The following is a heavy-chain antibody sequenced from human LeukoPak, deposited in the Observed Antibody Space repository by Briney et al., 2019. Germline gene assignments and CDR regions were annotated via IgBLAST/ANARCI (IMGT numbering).Heavy chain of an antibody. J-gene: IGHJ4*02. Sequence: GGSLRLSCTASGFTLSSYAMSWVRQAPGEGLEWVSTISGSADNTNYAEAVKGRFTISRDNSKNTMCLQMNSLRAEDTAVYYCAKQGFGCWGQGTLVTVSS. CDR1: GFTLSSYA. CDR3: AKQGFGC. V-gene: IGHV3-23*01. CDR2: ISGSADNT.